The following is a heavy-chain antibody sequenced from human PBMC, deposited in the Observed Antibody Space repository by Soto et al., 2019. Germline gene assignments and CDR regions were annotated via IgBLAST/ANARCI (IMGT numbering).Heavy chain of an antibody. V-gene: IGHV3-48*01. CDR3: ARSSPGGY. Sequence: EVQLVESGGGLVQLGGSLRLSCAASGFTFSSYSMNWVRQAPGKGLEWVSYISSSSDIRYYADSVKGRFTISRDNAKNSLDLQMNSLKAEDTAVYYCARSSPGGYWGQGTLVTVSS. CDR2: ISSSSDIR. D-gene: IGHD2-15*01. J-gene: IGHJ4*02. CDR1: GFTFSSYS.